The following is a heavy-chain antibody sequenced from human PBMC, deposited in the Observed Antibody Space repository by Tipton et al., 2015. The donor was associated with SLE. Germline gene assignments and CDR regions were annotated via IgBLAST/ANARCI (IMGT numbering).Heavy chain of an antibody. V-gene: IGHV4-34*03. CDR2: INHSGST. Sequence: TLSLTCAVYGGSFSDYYWSWIRQPPGKGLEWIGEINHSGSTNYNPSLKSRVTISVDTSKNQFSLRLSSVTAADTAVYYCPIYYHDSTGLHWFDPWGQGTLVTVSS. CDR3: PIYYHDSTGLHWFDP. CDR1: GGSFSDYY. J-gene: IGHJ5*02. D-gene: IGHD3-22*01.